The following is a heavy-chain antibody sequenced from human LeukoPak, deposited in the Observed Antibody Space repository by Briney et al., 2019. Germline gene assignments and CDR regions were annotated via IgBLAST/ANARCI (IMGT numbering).Heavy chain of an antibody. CDR1: GFTFSSYA. V-gene: IGHV3-23*01. D-gene: IGHD6-13*01. CDR2: IDGSGGST. J-gene: IGHJ4*02. CDR3: AKDLVSAAAGDY. Sequence: PGGSLRLSCVASGFTFSSYAMSWFRQAPGRGLEWVSAIDGSGGSTYYADSVKGRFTISRDNSKNTLYLQMHSLRAEDTAVYYCAKDLVSAAAGDYWGQGTLVTVSS.